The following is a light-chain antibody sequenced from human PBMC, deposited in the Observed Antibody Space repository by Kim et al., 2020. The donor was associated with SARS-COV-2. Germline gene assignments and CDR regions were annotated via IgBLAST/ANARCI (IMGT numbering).Light chain of an antibody. Sequence: QSVLTQPSSVSGAPGQMVTISCTGSSSNIGAGYDVHWYQQLPGTAPKLLIYGNRNRPSGAPDRFSGSKSGTSASLAITGLQAEDEADYYCQSYDSSLSGSYVFGTGTKVTVL. CDR2: GNR. J-gene: IGLJ1*01. CDR1: SSNIGAGYD. V-gene: IGLV1-40*01. CDR3: QSYDSSLSGSYV.